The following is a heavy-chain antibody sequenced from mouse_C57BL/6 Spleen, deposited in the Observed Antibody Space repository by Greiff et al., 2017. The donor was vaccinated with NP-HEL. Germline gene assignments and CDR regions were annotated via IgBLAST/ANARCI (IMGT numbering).Heavy chain of an antibody. J-gene: IGHJ3*01. CDR1: GFTFSSYT. D-gene: IGHD4-1*01. V-gene: IGHV5-9*01. Sequence: DVKLVESGGGLVKPGGSLKLSCAASGFTFSSYTMSWVRQTPEKRLEWVATISGGGGNTYYPDSVKGRFTISRDNAKNTLYLQMSSLRSEDTALYYCARRALGGFAYWGQGTLVTVSA. CDR2: ISGGGGNT. CDR3: ARRALGGFAY.